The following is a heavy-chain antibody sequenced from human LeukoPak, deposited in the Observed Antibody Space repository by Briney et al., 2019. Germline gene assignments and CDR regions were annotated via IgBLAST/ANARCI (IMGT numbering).Heavy chain of an antibody. CDR3: TTLIVVVPAAIDY. CDR1: EFTFGDYA. Sequence: GGSLRLSCTASEFTFGDYAMSWVRQAPGKGLEWVGFIRSKAYGGTTEYAASVKGRFTISRDDSKSIAYLQMNSLKTEDTAVYYCTTLIVVVPAAIDYWGQGTLVTVSS. V-gene: IGHV3-49*04. CDR2: IRSKAYGGTT. D-gene: IGHD2-2*01. J-gene: IGHJ4*02.